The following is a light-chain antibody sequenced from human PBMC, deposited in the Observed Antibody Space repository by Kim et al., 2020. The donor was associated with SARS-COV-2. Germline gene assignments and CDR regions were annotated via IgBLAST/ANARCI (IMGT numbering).Light chain of an antibody. CDR1: QDISNY. Sequence: DIQMTQSPSSLSASVGDRVTITCQASQDISNYLNWYQQKPGKAPKLLIYDASNLETGVPSRFSGSGSGTDFTFTISSLQPEDIATYYCQQYDNLLLVGGGTKVDIK. CDR3: QQYDNLLL. J-gene: IGKJ4*01. CDR2: DAS. V-gene: IGKV1-33*01.